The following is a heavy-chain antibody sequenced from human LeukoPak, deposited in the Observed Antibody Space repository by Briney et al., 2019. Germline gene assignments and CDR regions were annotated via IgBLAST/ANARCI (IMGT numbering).Heavy chain of an antibody. D-gene: IGHD6-13*01. CDR2: IYTSGST. CDR1: GGSISSYY. V-gene: IGHV4-4*07. CDR3: ARDLIAAAGNWFDP. Sequence: PSETLSLTCTVSGGSISSYYWSWIRQPAGKGLEWIGCIYTSGSTNYNPSLKSRVTMSVDTSRNQFSLKLSSVTAADTAVYYCARDLIAAAGNWFDPWGQGTLVTVSS. J-gene: IGHJ5*02.